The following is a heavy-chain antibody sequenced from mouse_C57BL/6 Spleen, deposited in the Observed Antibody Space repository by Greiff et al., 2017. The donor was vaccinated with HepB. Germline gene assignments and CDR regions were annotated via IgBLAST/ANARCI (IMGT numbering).Heavy chain of an antibody. CDR2: IYPGSGST. D-gene: IGHD2-2*01. V-gene: IGHV1-55*01. J-gene: IGHJ4*01. CDR3: ARRGVTTGGSMDY. CDR1: GYTFTSYW. Sequence: QVQLQQPGAELVKPGASVKMSCKASGYTFTSYWITWVKQRPGQGLEWIGDIYPGSGSTNYNEKFKSKATLTVDTSSSTAYMQLSSLTSEDSAVYYCARRGVTTGGSMDYWGQGTSVTVSS.